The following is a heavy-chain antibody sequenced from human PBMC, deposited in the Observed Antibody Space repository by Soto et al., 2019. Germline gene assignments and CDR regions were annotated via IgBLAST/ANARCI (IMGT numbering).Heavy chain of an antibody. D-gene: IGHD2-2*02. Sequence: QVQLVQSGAEVKKPGASVKVSCKASGYTFTSYGISWVRQAPGQGLEWMGWISAYNGNTNYAQKLQGRVTMTTDTSTSTAYMELRSLRSDDTAVYYCAIDRSSSTSCYTRGVRRFDPWGQGTLVTVSS. CDR2: ISAYNGNT. CDR3: AIDRSSSTSCYTRGVRRFDP. V-gene: IGHV1-18*01. CDR1: GYTFTSYG. J-gene: IGHJ5*02.